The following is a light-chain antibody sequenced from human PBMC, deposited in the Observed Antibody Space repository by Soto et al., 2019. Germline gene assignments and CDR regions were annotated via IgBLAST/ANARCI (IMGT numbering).Light chain of an antibody. CDR2: GAS. V-gene: IGKV3-20*01. CDR1: QSVSSSY. Sequence: EIVLTQSPGTLSLSPGERATLSCRASQSVSSSYLAWYQQKPGQAPRLLIYGASNRAAGFPDRFSGSGSGTDFTLTISRLEPEDFAVYYCQQYGSTPLTFGQGTKVEIK. CDR3: QQYGSTPLT. J-gene: IGKJ1*01.